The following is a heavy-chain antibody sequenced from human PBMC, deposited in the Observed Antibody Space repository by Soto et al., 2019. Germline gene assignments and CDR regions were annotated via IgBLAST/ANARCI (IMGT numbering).Heavy chain of an antibody. J-gene: IGHJ6*02. CDR3: ARTAPLGYYYYGMDV. D-gene: IGHD7-27*01. V-gene: IGHV3-74*01. CDR2: INSDGSST. Sequence: GGSLRLSCAASGFTFSSYWMHWVRQAPGKGLVWVSRINSDGSSTSYADSVKGRFTISRDNAKNTLYLQMNSLRAEDTAVYYCARTAPLGYYYYGMDVWGQGTTVTVSS. CDR1: GFTFSSYW.